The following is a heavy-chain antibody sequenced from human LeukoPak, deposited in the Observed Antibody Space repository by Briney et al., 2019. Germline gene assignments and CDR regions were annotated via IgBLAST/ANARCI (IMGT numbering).Heavy chain of an antibody. D-gene: IGHD3-22*01. CDR3: ARRSYYDSGGYYYDF. Sequence: GESLKISCKISGFSFSAYWIAWVRQMPGKGLEWMGIIYPDDSDTRYSPSFQGQVTISADKSISTAYLQWSSLKASDTAMYYCARRSYYDSGGYYYDFWGQGTLVTVSS. CDR1: GFSFSAYW. V-gene: IGHV5-51*01. CDR2: IYPDDSDT. J-gene: IGHJ4*02.